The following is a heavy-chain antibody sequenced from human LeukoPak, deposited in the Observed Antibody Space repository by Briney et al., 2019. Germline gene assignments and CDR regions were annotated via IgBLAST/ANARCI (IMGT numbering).Heavy chain of an antibody. CDR3: ARNCGGDCFDY. D-gene: IGHD2-21*01. CDR1: GGSISSSSYY. CDR2: IYYSGST. J-gene: IGHJ4*02. V-gene: IGHV4-39*07. Sequence: PSEPLSLTCTVSGGSISSSSYYWGWIRQPPGKGLEWIGSIYYSGSTYYNPSLKSRVTISVDTSKNQFSLKLSSVTALDTAVYYCARNCGGDCFDYWGQGTLVTVSS.